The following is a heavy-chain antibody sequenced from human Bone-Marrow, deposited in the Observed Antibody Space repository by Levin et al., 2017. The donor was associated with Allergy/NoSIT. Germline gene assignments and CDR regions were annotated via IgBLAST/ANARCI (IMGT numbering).Heavy chain of an antibody. V-gene: IGHV3-64D*06. D-gene: IGHD1-26*01. CDR3: VKEHSGSYLRAFDI. CDR1: GFTFSSYA. J-gene: IGHJ3*02. Sequence: GGSLRLSCSASGFTFSSYAMHWVRQAPGKGLEYVSAISSNGGSTYYADSVKGRFTISRDNSKNTLYLQMSSLRAEDTAVYYCVKEHSGSYLRAFDIWGQGTMVTVSS. CDR2: ISSNGGST.